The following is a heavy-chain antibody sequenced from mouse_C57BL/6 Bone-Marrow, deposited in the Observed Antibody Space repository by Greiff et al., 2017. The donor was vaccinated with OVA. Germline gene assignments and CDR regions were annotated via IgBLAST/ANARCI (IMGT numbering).Heavy chain of an antibody. V-gene: IGHV14-4*01. CDR3: TTRDYYGSSHYWYFDV. Sequence: VQLQQSGAELVRPGASVKLSCTASGFNIKDDYMHWVKQRPEQGLEWIGWIDPENGDTEYASKFQGKATITADTSSNTAYLQLSSLTSEDTAVYYCTTRDYYGSSHYWYFDVWGTGTTVTVSS. J-gene: IGHJ1*03. CDR1: GFNIKDDY. D-gene: IGHD1-1*01. CDR2: IDPENGDT.